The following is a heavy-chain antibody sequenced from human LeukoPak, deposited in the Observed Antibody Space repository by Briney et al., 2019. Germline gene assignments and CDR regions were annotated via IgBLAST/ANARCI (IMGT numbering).Heavy chain of an antibody. D-gene: IGHD5-12*01. Sequence: SQTLSLTCTVSGGSISSGGYYGSWIRQHPGKGLEWSGYIYYSGSTYYNPSLKSRVTISVDTSNNQFSLKLSSVTAEDTAVYYCAREVYSGYDLGFDYWGQGTLVTVCS. V-gene: IGHV4-31*03. CDR3: AREVYSGYDLGFDY. J-gene: IGHJ4*02. CDR1: GGSISSGGYY. CDR2: IYYSGST.